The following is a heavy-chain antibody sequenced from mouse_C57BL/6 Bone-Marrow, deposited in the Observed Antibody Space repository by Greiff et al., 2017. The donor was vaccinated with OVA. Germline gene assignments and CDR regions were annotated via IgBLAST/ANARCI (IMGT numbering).Heavy chain of an antibody. V-gene: IGHV1-64*01. D-gene: IGHD1-1*01. Sequence: QVQLKQPGAELVKPGASVKLSCKASGYTFTSYWMHWVKQRPGQGLEWIGMIHPNSGSTNYNEKFKSKATLTVDKSSSTAYMQLSSLTSEDSAVYYCARSGNYYGSSLYYYAMDYWGQGTSVTVSS. CDR1: GYTFTSYW. J-gene: IGHJ4*01. CDR3: ARSGNYYGSSLYYYAMDY. CDR2: IHPNSGST.